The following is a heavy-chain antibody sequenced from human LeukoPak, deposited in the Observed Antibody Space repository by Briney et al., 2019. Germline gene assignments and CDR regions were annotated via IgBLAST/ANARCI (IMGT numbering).Heavy chain of an antibody. CDR1: GFTFSDYY. CDR3: ARTPRYSYAPLY. Sequence: PGGSLRLSCAASGFTFSDYYMSWIRQAPGKGLEWVSYISSSSSYTNYADSVKGRFTISRDNAKNSLYLQMNSLRAEDTAVYYCARTPRYSYAPLYWGQGTLVTVSS. CDR2: ISSSSSYT. D-gene: IGHD5-18*01. V-gene: IGHV3-11*06. J-gene: IGHJ4*02.